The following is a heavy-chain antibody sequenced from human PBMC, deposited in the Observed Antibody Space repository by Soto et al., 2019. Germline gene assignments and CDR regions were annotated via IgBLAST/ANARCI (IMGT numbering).Heavy chain of an antibody. Sequence: SVQVSCKASGGTFSSYAISWVRQAPGQGLEWMGGIIPIFGTANYAQKFQGRVTITADESTSTAYMELSSLRSEDTAVYYCARAKGYSSSSLRYFDYWGQGTLVTVSS. CDR2: IIPIFGTA. D-gene: IGHD6-6*01. J-gene: IGHJ4*02. CDR3: ARAKGYSSSSLRYFDY. V-gene: IGHV1-69*13. CDR1: GGTFSSYA.